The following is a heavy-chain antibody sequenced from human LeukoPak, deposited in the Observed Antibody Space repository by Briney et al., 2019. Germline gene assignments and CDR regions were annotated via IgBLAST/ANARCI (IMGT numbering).Heavy chain of an antibody. V-gene: IGHV1-69*02. CDR3: ASFYYDSSGYLDY. Sequence: SVKVSCKASGGAFSSYTISWVRQAPGQGLEWMGRIIPILGIANYAQKFQGRVTITADKSTSTAYMELSSLRSEDTAVYYCASFYYDSSGYLDYWGQGTLVTVSS. J-gene: IGHJ4*02. CDR2: IIPILGIA. D-gene: IGHD3-22*01. CDR1: GGAFSSYT.